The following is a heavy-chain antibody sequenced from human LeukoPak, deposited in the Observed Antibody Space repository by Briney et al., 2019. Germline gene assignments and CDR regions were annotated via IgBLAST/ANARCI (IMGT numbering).Heavy chain of an antibody. CDR3: ARETADIVVVPALD. CDR1: GYTFTGHY. CDR2: INPNSGGT. V-gene: IGHV1-2*02. Sequence: ASVKVSCKASGYTFTGHYMHWVRQAPGQGLEWMGWINPNSGGTNYAQKFQGRVTMTRDTSISTAYMELSRLRSDDTAVYYCARETADIVVVPALDWGQGTLVTVSS. D-gene: IGHD2-2*01. J-gene: IGHJ4*02.